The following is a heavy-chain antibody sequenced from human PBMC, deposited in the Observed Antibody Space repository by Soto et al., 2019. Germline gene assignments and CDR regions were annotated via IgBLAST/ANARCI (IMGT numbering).Heavy chain of an antibody. V-gene: IGHV4-59*01. CDR3: ARSNTRYSSPDY. CDR1: GGSISSYY. D-gene: IGHD3-22*01. Sequence: SETLSLTCTVSGGSISSYYWSWIRQPPGKGLEWIGYIHYSGSTNYNPSLKSRVTISVDTSKNQFSLKLSSVTAADTAVYFCARSNTRYSSPDYWGQGTLVTVSS. J-gene: IGHJ4*02. CDR2: IHYSGST.